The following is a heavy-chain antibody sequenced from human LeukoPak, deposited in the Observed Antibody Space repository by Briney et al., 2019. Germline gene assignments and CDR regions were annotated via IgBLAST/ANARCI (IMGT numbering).Heavy chain of an antibody. Sequence: PGGSLRLSCAASGFTFSSYAMSWVRQAPGTGLEWVSGISDNGGRTYYTGSVRGRFTISRDNSKNTLYLQMNSLRADDTAVYYCAKDPDYDILTGTTFDSWGQGTLVSVSS. V-gene: IGHV3-23*01. CDR1: GFTFSSYA. CDR2: ISDNGGRT. J-gene: IGHJ4*02. CDR3: AKDPDYDILTGTTFDS. D-gene: IGHD3-9*01.